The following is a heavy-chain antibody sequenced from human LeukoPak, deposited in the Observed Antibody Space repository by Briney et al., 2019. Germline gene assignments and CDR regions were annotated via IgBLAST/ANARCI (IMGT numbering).Heavy chain of an antibody. CDR3: ARDPSLYYYGENWFDP. Sequence: GGSLRLSCTASGFTFSNYAMSWVRQAPGKGLEWVSVISGSGSRIYYADSVKGRFTISRDNSKNTLYLQMNSLRAEDTAVYYCARDPSLYYYGENWFDPWGQGTLVTVSS. J-gene: IGHJ5*02. CDR2: ISGSGSRI. D-gene: IGHD3-10*01. V-gene: IGHV3-23*01. CDR1: GFTFSNYA.